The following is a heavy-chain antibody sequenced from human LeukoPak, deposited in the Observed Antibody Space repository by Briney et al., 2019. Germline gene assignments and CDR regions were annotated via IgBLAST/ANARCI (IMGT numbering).Heavy chain of an antibody. J-gene: IGHJ5*02. V-gene: IGHV1-69*04. CDR3: AREYCSSTSCYRDNWFDP. Sequence: SVKVSCKASGATFSSYTISWVRQAPGQGLEWMGRIIPILGIANYAQKFQGRVTITADKSTSTAYMELSSLRSEDTAVYYCAREYCSSTSCYRDNWFDPWGQGTLVTVSS. CDR2: IIPILGIA. D-gene: IGHD2-2*01. CDR1: GATFSSYT.